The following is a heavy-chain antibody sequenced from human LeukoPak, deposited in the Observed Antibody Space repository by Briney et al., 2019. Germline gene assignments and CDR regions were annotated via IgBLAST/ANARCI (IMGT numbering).Heavy chain of an antibody. J-gene: IGHJ5*01. CDR2: IYSGGST. V-gene: IGHV3-66*01. CDR3: APHDWFES. CDR1: GVSVSRNY. Sequence: GVSLRLSCAVSGVSVSRNYMCWARQAPGKGLEWVSVIYSGGSTYYADSVKGRFTISRDNSKNTLYLQMNSLRVEDTAMYYCAPHDWFESWGQGTLVTVSS.